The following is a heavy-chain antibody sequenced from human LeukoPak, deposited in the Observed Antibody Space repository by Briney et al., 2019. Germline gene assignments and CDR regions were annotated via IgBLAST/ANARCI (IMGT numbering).Heavy chain of an antibody. V-gene: IGHV1-69*05. CDR1: GGTFSSYA. CDR2: IIPIFGTA. J-gene: IGHJ5*02. Sequence: SVKVSCKASGGTFSSYAISWVRQAPGQGLGWMGRIIPIFGTANYAQKFQGRVTITTDESTSTAYMELSSLRSEDAAVYYCARSTEWLQNPWGQGTLVTVSS. CDR3: ARSTEWLQNP. D-gene: IGHD5-24*01.